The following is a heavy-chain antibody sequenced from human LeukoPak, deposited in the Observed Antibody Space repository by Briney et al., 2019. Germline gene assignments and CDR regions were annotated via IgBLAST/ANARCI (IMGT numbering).Heavy chain of an antibody. CDR2: FDVEDGEI. J-gene: IGHJ3*02. CDR3: ATNRQIMILGVVIMPAFDI. D-gene: IGHD3-3*01. CDR1: GYTLTQLS. Sequence: ASVRVSCKVSGYTLTQLSVHWVRQAPGKGLEWMGGFDVEDGEIIYAQKFQGRVTMTEDTSTDTAYMELSSLRSEDTAVYYCATNRQIMILGVVIMPAFDIWGQGTMVTVSS. V-gene: IGHV1-24*01.